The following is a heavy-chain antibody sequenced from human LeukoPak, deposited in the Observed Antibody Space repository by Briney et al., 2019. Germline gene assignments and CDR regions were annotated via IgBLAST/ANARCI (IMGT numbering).Heavy chain of an antibody. Sequence: SETLSLTCTVSGGSINNYYWSWIGQPPGKGLEWIGYIYYSGSTNYNPSLKSRVTISVDTSKNQFSLKLSSVTAADTAVYYCARRIAAAGPYWYFDLWGRGTLVTVSS. CDR3: ARRIAAAGPYWYFDL. CDR2: IYYSGST. CDR1: GGSINNYY. D-gene: IGHD6-13*01. V-gene: IGHV4-59*01. J-gene: IGHJ2*01.